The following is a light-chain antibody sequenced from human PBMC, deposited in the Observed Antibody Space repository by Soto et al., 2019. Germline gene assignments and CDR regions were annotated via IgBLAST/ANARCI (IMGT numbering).Light chain of an antibody. CDR1: QSVSSY. CDR2: AAS. V-gene: IGKV3-11*01. Sequence: EIVLTQSPATLSLSPGARATLSCRASQSVSSYLAWYQQKPGQAPRLPLYAASSSATGLPARFSGSGSVAAITLTISSLETEDFEVDDCAQRSNWPYTVGQGTKVEIK. J-gene: IGKJ2*01. CDR3: AQRSNWPYT.